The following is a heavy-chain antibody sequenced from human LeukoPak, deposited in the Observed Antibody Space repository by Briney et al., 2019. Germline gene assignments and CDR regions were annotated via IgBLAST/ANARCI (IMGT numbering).Heavy chain of an antibody. CDR3: AKHSGYGVYYFDY. V-gene: IGHV4-31*03. Sequence: SQTLSLTCSVSGGSISSGGYYWSWIRQHPGKGLEWIGYIYYSGSTYYNPSLKSRITISVDTSKNQLSLKLNSVTAADTAVYYCAKHSGYGVYYFDYWGQGTLVTVSS. J-gene: IGHJ4*02. CDR1: GGSISSGGYY. D-gene: IGHD5-12*01. CDR2: IYYSGST.